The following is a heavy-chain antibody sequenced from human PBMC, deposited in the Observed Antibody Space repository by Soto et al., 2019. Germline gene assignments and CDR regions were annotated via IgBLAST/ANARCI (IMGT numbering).Heavy chain of an antibody. CDR2: ISYDGSNK. Sequence: QVQLVESGGGVVQPGRSLRLSCAASGFTFSSYGMHWVRQAPGKGLEWVAVISYDGSNKYYADSVKGRFTISRDNSKNTLYLQMNSLRAEDTAVYYCAKDKGTDIVLAYWGQGTLVTVSS. V-gene: IGHV3-30*18. CDR1: GFTFSSYG. CDR3: AKDKGTDIVLAY. D-gene: IGHD2-2*01. J-gene: IGHJ4*02.